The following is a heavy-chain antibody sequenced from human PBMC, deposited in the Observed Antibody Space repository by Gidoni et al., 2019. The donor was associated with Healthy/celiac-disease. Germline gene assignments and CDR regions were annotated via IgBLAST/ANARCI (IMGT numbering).Heavy chain of an antibody. CDR1: GFTFSSYG. D-gene: IGHD2-15*01. J-gene: IGHJ3*02. CDR3: ARDRDIVVVVAATTLGAFDI. CDR2: IWYDGSNK. V-gene: IGHV3-33*01. Sequence: QVQLVESGGGVVQPGRSLRLSCAASGFTFSSYGMHWVRQAPGKGLGWVAVIWYDGSNKYYADSVKGRFTISRDNSKNTLYLQMNSLRAEDTAVYYCARDRDIVVVVAATTLGAFDIWGQGTMVTVSS.